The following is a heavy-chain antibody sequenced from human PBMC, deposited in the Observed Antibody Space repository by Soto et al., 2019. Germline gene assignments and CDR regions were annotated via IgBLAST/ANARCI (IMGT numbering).Heavy chain of an antibody. D-gene: IGHD3-22*01. V-gene: IGHV3-30-3*01. CDR2: ISYDGSNK. J-gene: IGHJ6*02. CDR3: AGEWLSDYYYYGMDV. CDR1: GFTFSSYA. Sequence: GGSLRLSCAASGFTFSSYAMHWVRQAPGKGLEWVAVISYDGSNKYYADSVKGRFTISRDNSKNTLYLQMNSLRAEDTAVYYCAGEWLSDYYYYGMDVRGQGTTVTVSS.